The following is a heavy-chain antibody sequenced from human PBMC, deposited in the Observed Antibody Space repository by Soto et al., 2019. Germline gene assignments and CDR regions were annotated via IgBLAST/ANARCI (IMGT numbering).Heavy chain of an antibody. D-gene: IGHD3-22*01. V-gene: IGHV1-18*01. J-gene: IGHJ5*02. Sequence: GASVKVSWKAAGYTFTSYGISWVRQAPGQGLEWMGWISAYNGNTNYAQKLQGRVTMTTDTSTSTAYMELRSLRSDDTAVYYCARDYYDSSGYSNWFDPWGQGTLVTVSS. CDR2: ISAYNGNT. CDR1: GYTFTSYG. CDR3: ARDYYDSSGYSNWFDP.